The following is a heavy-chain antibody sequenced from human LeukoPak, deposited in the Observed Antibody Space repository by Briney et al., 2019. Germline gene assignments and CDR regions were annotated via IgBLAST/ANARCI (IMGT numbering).Heavy chain of an antibody. CDR2: IIPIFGTA. CDR3: ARAWGGTDILTGLRDSWFDP. D-gene: IGHD3-9*01. CDR1: GGTFSSYA. V-gene: IGHV1-69*13. Sequence: ASVKVSCKASGGTFSSYAISWVRQAPGQGLEWMGGIIPIFGTANYAQKFQGRVTITADESTRTAYMELSSLRSEDTAVYYCARAWGGTDILTGLRDSWFDPWGQGTLVTVSS. J-gene: IGHJ5*02.